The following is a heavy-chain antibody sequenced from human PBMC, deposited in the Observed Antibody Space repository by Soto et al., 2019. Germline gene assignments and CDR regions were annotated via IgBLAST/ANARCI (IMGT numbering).Heavy chain of an antibody. J-gene: IGHJ4*02. D-gene: IGHD6-13*01. CDR3: ARCGNIAAAPNY. V-gene: IGHV4-34*01. Sequence: QVQLQQWGAGLLKPSETLSLTCAVYGGSFSGYYWSWIRQPPGKGLEWIGEINHSGSTNYNPSLKSRVTISVDTSKNQFSLKLSSVTAADTAVYYCARCGNIAAAPNYWGQGTLVTVSS. CDR1: GGSFSGYY. CDR2: INHSGST.